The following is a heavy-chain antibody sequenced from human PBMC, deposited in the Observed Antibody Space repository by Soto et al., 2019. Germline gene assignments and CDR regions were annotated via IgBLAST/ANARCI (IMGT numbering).Heavy chain of an antibody. Sequence: GGSLRLSCAAAGFTFDDYAMHWVRQAPGKGLEWVSGISWNSGSIGYADSVKGRFTISRDNAKNSLYLQMNSLRAEDTALYYCAKDNGSGSYLAYHYGMDVWGQGTTVTVSS. CDR2: ISWNSGSI. J-gene: IGHJ6*02. CDR3: AKDNGSGSYLAYHYGMDV. V-gene: IGHV3-9*01. D-gene: IGHD3-10*01. CDR1: GFTFDDYA.